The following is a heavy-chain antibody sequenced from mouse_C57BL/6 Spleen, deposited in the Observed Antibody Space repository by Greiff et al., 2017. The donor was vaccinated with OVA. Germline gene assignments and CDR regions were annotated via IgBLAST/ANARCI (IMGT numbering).Heavy chain of an antibody. J-gene: IGHJ4*01. CDR1: GYTFTSYW. V-gene: IGHV1-52*01. Sequence: VQLQQSGAELVRPGSSVKLSCKASGYTFTSYWMHWVKQRPIQGLEWIGNIDPSDSETHYNQKFKDKATLTVDKSSSTAYMQLSSLTSEDSAVYYCARRGSNYDYAMDYWGQGTSVTVSS. CDR3: ARRGSNYDYAMDY. CDR2: IDPSDSET. D-gene: IGHD2-5*01.